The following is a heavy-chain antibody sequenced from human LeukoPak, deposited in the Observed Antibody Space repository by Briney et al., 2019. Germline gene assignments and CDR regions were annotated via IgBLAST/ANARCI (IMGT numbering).Heavy chain of an antibody. V-gene: IGHV3-48*03. CDR2: ISSSGSTI. CDR3: ARDRSGYNFPDAFDI. D-gene: IGHD5-24*01. J-gene: IGHJ3*02. Sequence: GGSLRLSCAASGFTFSSYEMNWVRQAPGKGLEWVSYISSSGSTIYYADSVKGQFTISRDNAKNSLYLQMNSLRAEDTAVYYCARDRSGYNFPDAFDIWGQGTMVTVSS. CDR1: GFTFSSYE.